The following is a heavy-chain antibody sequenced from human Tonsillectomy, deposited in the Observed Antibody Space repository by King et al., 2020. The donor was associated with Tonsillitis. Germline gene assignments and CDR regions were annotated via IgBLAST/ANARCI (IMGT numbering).Heavy chain of an antibody. CDR3: ARRGLLPSGELDY. D-gene: IGHD3-22*01. CDR2: ISPGDSDA. V-gene: IGHV5-51*01. J-gene: IGHJ4*02. CDR1: GYSFANYW. Sequence: VQLVESGAEVKKPGESLKISCKGSGYSFANYWIAWVRQMPGKGLEWMGIISPGDSDARYSPSFQGQVTISADKSISTAYLQWSSLKASDTAIYFCARRGLLPSGELDYWGQGTLVTVSS.